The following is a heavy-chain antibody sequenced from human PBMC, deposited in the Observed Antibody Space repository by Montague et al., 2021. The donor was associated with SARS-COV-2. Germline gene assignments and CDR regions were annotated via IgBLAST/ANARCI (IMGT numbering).Heavy chain of an antibody. CDR3: ARCDPQTLSLIGLRGKSASDY. J-gene: IGHJ4*02. V-gene: IGHV4-34*01. D-gene: IGHD4-23*01. Sequence: SETLSLTYAVYGGSFSGYYWTWICQSPGKGLEWIAEINHSGTTNYNFNPSLRSRVTISVDTSKSQFSLKLSSVTAADTGVYYCARCDPQTLSLIGLRGKSASDYWGQGTLVTVSS. CDR1: GGSFSGYY. CDR2: INHSGTT.